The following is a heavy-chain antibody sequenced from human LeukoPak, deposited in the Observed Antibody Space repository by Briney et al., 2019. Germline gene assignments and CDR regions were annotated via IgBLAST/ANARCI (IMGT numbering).Heavy chain of an antibody. J-gene: IGHJ4*02. CDR2: IYYSGST. CDR1: GGSISSYY. D-gene: IGHD2-2*01. CDR3: AREPYHCSSTSCYSFGLDY. V-gene: IGHV4-59*01. Sequence: KPSETLSLTCTVSGGSISSYYWSWIRQPPGKGLEWIGYIYYSGSTNHSPSLKSRIIISVDASKNQFSLKLSSVTAADTAVYYCAREPYHCSSTSCYSFGLDYWGQGTLVTVSS.